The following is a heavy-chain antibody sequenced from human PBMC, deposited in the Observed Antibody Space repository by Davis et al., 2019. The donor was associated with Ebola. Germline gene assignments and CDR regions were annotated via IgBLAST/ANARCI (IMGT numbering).Heavy chain of an antibody. CDR2: ISYDGSNK. V-gene: IGHV3-30-3*01. D-gene: IGHD5-12*01. J-gene: IGHJ4*02. CDR1: GFTFSSYA. CDR3: ARDGGHVPYFDY. Sequence: GESLKISCAAPGFTFSSYAMHWVRQAPGKGLEWVAVISYDGSNKYYADSVKGRFTISRDNSKNTLYLQMNSLRAEDTAVYYCARDGGHVPYFDYWGQGTLVTVSS.